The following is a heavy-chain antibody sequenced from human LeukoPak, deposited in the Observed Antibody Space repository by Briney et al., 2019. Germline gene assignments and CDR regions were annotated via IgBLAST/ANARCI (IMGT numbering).Heavy chain of an antibody. CDR1: GYTFTGYY. D-gene: IGHD3-10*01. J-gene: IGHJ4*02. Sequence: ASVKVSCKASGYTFTGYYTHWVRQAPGQGLEWMGWINPNSGGTNYAQKFQGRVTMTRGTSISTAYMELSRLRSDDTAVYYCARDGRRKPYGSGSYNQPMFFDYWGQGTPVTVSS. CDR3: ARDGRRKPYGSGSYNQPMFFDY. CDR2: INPNSGGT. V-gene: IGHV1-2*02.